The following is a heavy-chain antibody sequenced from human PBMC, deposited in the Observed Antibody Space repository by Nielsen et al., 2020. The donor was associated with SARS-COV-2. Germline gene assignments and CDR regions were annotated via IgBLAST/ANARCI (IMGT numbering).Heavy chain of an antibody. Sequence: WLRQPPGKGLEWIGEITYSGSTSYNRSLTSRVTMSIDTSRSQFSLRLSSVTAADTALYFCARGKRSRSGTFLSYYYYYHMDVWSKGTAVTVSS. J-gene: IGHJ6*03. D-gene: IGHD1-1*01. V-gene: IGHV4-34*01. CDR3: ARGKRSRSGTFLSYYYYYHMDV. CDR2: ITYSGST.